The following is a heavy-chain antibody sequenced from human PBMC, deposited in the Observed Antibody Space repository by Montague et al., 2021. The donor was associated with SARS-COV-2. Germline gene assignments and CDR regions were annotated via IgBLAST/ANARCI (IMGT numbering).Heavy chain of an antibody. D-gene: IGHD3-10*02. CDR3: ARAHNSYFVAYYERYFDV. CDR2: VHYTGST. J-gene: IGHJ4*02. V-gene: IGHV4-59*12. Sequence: SETLSLTCAVSGGSISSYYWSWIRQPPGKGLEWIGYVHYTGSTKYNPSLKTRVTLSMDTPKNQFSLKLSSVTAADTAVYYCARAHNSYFVAYYERYFDVWGQGTLVTVSS. CDR1: GGSISSYY.